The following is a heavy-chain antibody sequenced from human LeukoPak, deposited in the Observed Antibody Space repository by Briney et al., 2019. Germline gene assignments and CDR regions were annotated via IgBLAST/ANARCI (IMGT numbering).Heavy chain of an antibody. J-gene: IGHJ4*02. CDR1: GYSSTDYY. V-gene: IGHV1-2*02. D-gene: IGHD1-26*01. CDR3: ATKKYSGSFYAF. Sequence: ASVKVSCTASGYSSTDYYIYWVRQAPGQGLGWMGWIKPNSGDTNYVQKFEGRVTMTRDTSISTAYMELSSLRSDDTAVYYCATKKYSGSFYAFWGQGTLVTVSS. CDR2: IKPNSGDT.